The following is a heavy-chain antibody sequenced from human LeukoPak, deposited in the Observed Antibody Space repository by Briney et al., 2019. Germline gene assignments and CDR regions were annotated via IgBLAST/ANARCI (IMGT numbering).Heavy chain of an antibody. D-gene: IGHD3-10*01. CDR1: GYTFTSYD. V-gene: IGHV1-8*01. J-gene: IGHJ6*02. CDR3: ARGPPQRLLWFGELSTYYYYYYGMDV. CDR2: MNPNSGNT. Sequence: ASVKVSCKASGYTFTSYDINWVRQATGQGLEWMGWMNPNSGNTGYAQKFQGRVTMTRNTFISTAYMELSSLRSEDTAVYYCARGPPQRLLWFGELSTYYYYYYGMDVWGQGTTVTVSS.